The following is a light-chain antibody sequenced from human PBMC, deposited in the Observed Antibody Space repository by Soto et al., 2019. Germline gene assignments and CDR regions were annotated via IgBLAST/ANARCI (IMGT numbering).Light chain of an antibody. CDR2: ATS. CDR3: QQTHSLPLS. V-gene: IGKV1-12*01. J-gene: IGKJ3*01. Sequence: IQMTQSPSSVSASVGDIVTMTCRASQGVGGWLAWYQQKQGKVPKXLIYATSSLHSGVPSRFSGSGSGTDFTLSISSLKPEDVSTYYCQQTHSLPLSFGPGTKVDIK. CDR1: QGVGGW.